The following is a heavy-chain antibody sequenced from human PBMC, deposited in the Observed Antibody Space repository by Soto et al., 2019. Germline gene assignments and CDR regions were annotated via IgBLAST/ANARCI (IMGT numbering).Heavy chain of an antibody. D-gene: IGHD6-6*01. J-gene: IGHJ4*02. Sequence: ETLSLTCTVSGGSISSYYWSWIRQPPGKGLEWIGYIYYSGSTNYNPSLKSRVTISVDTSKNQFSLKLSSVTAADTAVYYCARHEYSSASGADYFDYWGQGTLVTVSS. CDR3: ARHEYSSASGADYFDY. CDR2: IYYSGST. V-gene: IGHV4-59*08. CDR1: GGSISSYY.